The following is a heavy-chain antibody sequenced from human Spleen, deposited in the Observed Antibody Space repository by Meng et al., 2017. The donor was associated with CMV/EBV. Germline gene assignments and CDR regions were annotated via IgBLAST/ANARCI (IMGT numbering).Heavy chain of an antibody. CDR3: ARALRVLGYCSSTSCYNFGWFDP. D-gene: IGHD2-2*02. V-gene: IGHV6-1*01. CDR1: GDSVSSNSAA. CDR2: TYYRSKWYN. J-gene: IGHJ5*02. Sequence: SCAISGDSVSSNSAAWNWIRQSPSRGLEWLGRTYYRSKWYNDYAVSVKSRITINPDTSKNQFSLQLNSVTPADTAVYYCARALRVLGYCSSTSCYNFGWFDPWGQGTLVTVSS.